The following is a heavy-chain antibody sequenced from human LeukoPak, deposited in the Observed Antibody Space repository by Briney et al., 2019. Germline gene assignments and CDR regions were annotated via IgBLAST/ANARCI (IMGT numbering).Heavy chain of an antibody. Sequence: GGSLRLSCAASGFTFSDYWMNWVRQVPGKGLVWVSRISSDESITTYADSVKGRFTISRDNVKNTLYLQVNSLRAEDTAVYYCAKFAVGATTFGDYWGQGTLVTVSS. D-gene: IGHD1-26*01. J-gene: IGHJ4*02. CDR1: GFTFSDYW. CDR2: ISSDESIT. V-gene: IGHV3-74*01. CDR3: AKFAVGATTFGDY.